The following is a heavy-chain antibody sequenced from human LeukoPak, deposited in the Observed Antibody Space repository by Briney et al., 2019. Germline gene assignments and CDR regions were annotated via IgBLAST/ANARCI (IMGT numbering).Heavy chain of an antibody. CDR2: INHSGST. Sequence: PSETLSLTCAVYGGSFSGYYWSWIRQPPGKGLEWIGEINHSGSTNYNPSLKSQVTISVDTSKNQFSLKLSSVTAADTAVYYCARGRDVVVTAILYWFDPWGQGTLVTVSS. CDR3: ARGRDVVVTAILYWFDP. J-gene: IGHJ5*02. CDR1: GGSFSGYY. D-gene: IGHD2-21*02. V-gene: IGHV4-34*01.